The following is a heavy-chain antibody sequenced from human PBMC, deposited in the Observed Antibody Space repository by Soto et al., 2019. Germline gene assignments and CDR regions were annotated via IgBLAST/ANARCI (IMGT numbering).Heavy chain of an antibody. CDR1: GFSFTGYY. Sequence: AASVKVSCKASGFSFTGYYIHWLRQAPGQGLEWMGWINAHSGGTEYAQKFQGRVTLTRDTSIATAYLTLTSLTSHDTALYYCAKDLTRQLAYWLDPWGQGTQVTVSS. J-gene: IGHJ5*02. CDR3: AKDLTRQLAYWLDP. D-gene: IGHD6-6*01. V-gene: IGHV1-2*02. CDR2: INAHSGGT.